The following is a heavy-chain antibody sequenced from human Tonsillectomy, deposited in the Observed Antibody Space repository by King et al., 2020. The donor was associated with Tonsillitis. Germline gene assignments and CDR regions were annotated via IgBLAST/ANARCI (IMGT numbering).Heavy chain of an antibody. CDR3: AKGVGYSYGYFDS. CDR2: IRWESGRI. D-gene: IGHD5-18*01. J-gene: IGHJ4*02. Sequence: VQLVESGEGLVQPGRSLRLSCAASGFSLDDYAIHWVRQAPGKGLEWVSGIRWESGRIGYADSVKGRFTISRDNAKNSLYVQMNSLRVEDTALYYCAKGVGYSYGYFDSWGQGTLVTVSS. V-gene: IGHV3-9*01. CDR1: GFSLDDYA.